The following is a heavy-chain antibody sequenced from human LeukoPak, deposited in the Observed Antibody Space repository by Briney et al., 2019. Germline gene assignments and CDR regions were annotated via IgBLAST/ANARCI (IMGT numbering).Heavy chain of an antibody. J-gene: IGHJ4*02. Sequence: GASVKVSCKASGYTFTTYGISWVGQAPGQGLEWMGWISAYNGHTDYAQKFQGRVTMTTDTSTSTAYMELRSLRSDDTAVYYCARDKNYYDNSDPKYYFDYWGQGTLVTVSS. CDR1: GYTFTTYG. CDR3: ARDKNYYDNSDPKYYFDY. CDR2: ISAYNGHT. V-gene: IGHV1-18*01. D-gene: IGHD3-22*01.